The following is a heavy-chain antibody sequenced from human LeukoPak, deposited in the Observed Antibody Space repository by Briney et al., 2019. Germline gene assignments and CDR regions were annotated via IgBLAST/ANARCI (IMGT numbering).Heavy chain of an antibody. CDR3: AREAVVYAISTGTYYFDY. Sequence: ASVKVSCKASGYTFTSYGISWVRQAPGQGLEWMGWISAYNGNTNYAQKLQGRVTMTTDTSTSIAYMELRSLRSDDTAVYYCAREAVVYAISTGTYYFDYWGQGTLVTVSS. V-gene: IGHV1-18*01. J-gene: IGHJ4*02. CDR1: GYTFTSYG. D-gene: IGHD2-8*02. CDR2: ISAYNGNT.